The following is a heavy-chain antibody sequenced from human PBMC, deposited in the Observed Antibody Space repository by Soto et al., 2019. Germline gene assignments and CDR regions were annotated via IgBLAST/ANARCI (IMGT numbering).Heavy chain of an antibody. CDR1: GGSISSSSYY. CDR2: IYYSGST. Sequence: SETLSLTCTVSGGSISSSSYYWGWIRQPPGKGLEWIGSIYYSGSTYYNPSLKSRVTISVDTSKNQFSLKLSSVTAADTAVYYCARLGEWLVPYWGQGTLVTVSS. CDR3: ARLGEWLVPY. J-gene: IGHJ4*02. D-gene: IGHD6-19*01. V-gene: IGHV4-39*01.